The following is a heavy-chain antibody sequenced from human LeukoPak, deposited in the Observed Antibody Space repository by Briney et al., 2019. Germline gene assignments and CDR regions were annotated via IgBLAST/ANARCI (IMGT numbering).Heavy chain of an antibody. V-gene: IGHV1-2*02. CDR3: ATGATGGELCRY. Sequence: ASVKVSCKASGYTFTGYYMHWVRQAPGQGLEWMGWINPDSGGTNYAQKFQGRVTMTRDTSISTAYMELSRLRSDDTAVYYRATGATGGELCRYWGQGTLVTVSS. CDR1: GYTFTGYY. J-gene: IGHJ4*02. CDR2: INPDSGGT. D-gene: IGHD1-26*01.